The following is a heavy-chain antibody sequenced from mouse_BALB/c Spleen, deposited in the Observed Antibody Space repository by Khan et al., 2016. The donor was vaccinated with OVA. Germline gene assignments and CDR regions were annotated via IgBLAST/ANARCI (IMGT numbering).Heavy chain of an antibody. V-gene: IGHV3-2*02. Sequence: EVQLQESGPGLMKPSQSMSLTCTVTGHSITNDYAWNWIRQFPGNKLEWMGYITYSGSSSYNPSLKSRISITRDTSKNQFFLQLNSVTAEDTATXYCATLYYYGSSWFPYWGQGTLVTVSA. J-gene: IGHJ3*01. D-gene: IGHD1-1*01. CDR3: ATLYYYGSSWFPY. CDR1: GHSITNDYA. CDR2: ITYSGSS.